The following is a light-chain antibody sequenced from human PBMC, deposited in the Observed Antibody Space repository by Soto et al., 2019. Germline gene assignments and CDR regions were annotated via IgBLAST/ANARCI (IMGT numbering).Light chain of an antibody. CDR2: GAS. J-gene: IGKJ1*01. Sequence: EIVLPQSPGTLSLSPGERATLFCRASQSVSNNYLAWYQQKPGQAPRLLIYGASNRATGIPDRFSGSGSGTDFTLTISRLEPEDFAVYYCQQYGSSGTFGQGTKVDIK. CDR1: QSVSNNY. CDR3: QQYGSSGT. V-gene: IGKV3-20*01.